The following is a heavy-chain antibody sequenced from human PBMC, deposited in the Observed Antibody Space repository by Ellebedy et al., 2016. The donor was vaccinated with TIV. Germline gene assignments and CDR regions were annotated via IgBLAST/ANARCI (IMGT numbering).Heavy chain of an antibody. Sequence: ASVKVSCKASGDIFTNHYMHWVRQAPGEGLEWMGMINYSGCRTSYAQKFQGRVTVTRDTSTTTVYMELSSLRPDDTAVFYCARAAGYSYDYAYDLWGQGTRVSVSS. D-gene: IGHD5-18*01. CDR1: GDIFTNHY. V-gene: IGHV1-46*01. J-gene: IGHJ5*02. CDR2: INYSGCRT. CDR3: ARAAGYSYDYAYDL.